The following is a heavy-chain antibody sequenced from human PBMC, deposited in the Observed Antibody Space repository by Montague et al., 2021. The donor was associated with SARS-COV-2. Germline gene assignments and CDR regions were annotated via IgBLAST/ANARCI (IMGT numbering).Heavy chain of an antibody. CDR3: ARARTDSSGSWVYYGMDV. Sequence: SLRLSCAASGFIFNTYDMHWVRQAPGNGLEWVSAIGTRGDTYYPGYSKGRLAMSRENAENSSYLQMTSLRAGDTAVYYCARARTDSSGSWVYYGMDVWGQGTTVTVSS. D-gene: IGHD3-22*01. CDR1: GFIFNTYD. CDR2: IGTRGDT. V-gene: IGHV3-13*01. J-gene: IGHJ6*02.